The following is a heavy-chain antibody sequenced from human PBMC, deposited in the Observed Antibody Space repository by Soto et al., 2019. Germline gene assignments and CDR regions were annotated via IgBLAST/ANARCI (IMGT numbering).Heavy chain of an antibody. CDR2: IYYSGST. D-gene: IGHD1-7*01. V-gene: IGHV4-31*03. Sequence: SETLSLTCTVSGGSISSGGYYWSWIRQHPGKGLEWIGYIYYSGSTYYNPSLKSRVTISVDTSKNQFSLKLSSVTAADTAVYYCARDQPGTTEHYYGMDVWGQGTTVTVSS. J-gene: IGHJ6*02. CDR3: ARDQPGTTEHYYGMDV. CDR1: GGSISSGGYY.